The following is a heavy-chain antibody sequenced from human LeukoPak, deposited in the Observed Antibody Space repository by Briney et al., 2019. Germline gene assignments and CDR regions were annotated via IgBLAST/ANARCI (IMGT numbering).Heavy chain of an antibody. CDR3: ARQSYDSSGSPTFFDF. D-gene: IGHD3-22*01. J-gene: IGHJ4*02. CDR2: IYYSGST. V-gene: IGHV4-39*01. Sequence: SETLSLTCTVSGGSISSSSYYWGWIRRPPGKGLEWIGSIYYSGSTYYNPSLKSRVTISVDTSKNQFSLKLSSVTAADTAVYYCARQSYDSSGSPTFFDFWSQGTLVTVSS. CDR1: GGSISSSSYY.